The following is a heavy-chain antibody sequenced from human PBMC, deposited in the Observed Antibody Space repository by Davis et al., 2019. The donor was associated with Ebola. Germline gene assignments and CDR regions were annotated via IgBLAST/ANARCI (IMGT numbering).Heavy chain of an antibody. CDR2: IHAGNT. Sequence: ASVKVSCKASGDTSARYAMHWVRQAPGQRLEWLGWIHAGNTKYSQNFQGRVTITRDTSASTAYMELSSLRYEDTAVYYCARGFQGHEITIFGVGITPLPDYWGQGTLVTVSS. J-gene: IGHJ4*02. CDR3: ARGFQGHEITIFGVGITPLPDY. V-gene: IGHV1-3*01. D-gene: IGHD3-3*01. CDR1: GDTSARYA.